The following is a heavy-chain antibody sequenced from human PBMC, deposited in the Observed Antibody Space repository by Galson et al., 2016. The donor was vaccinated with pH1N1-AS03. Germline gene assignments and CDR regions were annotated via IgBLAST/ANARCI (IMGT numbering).Heavy chain of an antibody. V-gene: IGHV3-74*01. Sequence: SLRLSCAASGFTFSSYWMHWVRQAPGQGLVWVSRINRDRRSTSYADSVKGRFTISRDNSKNTLYLQVNSVRAEDTAVYYCARDALLSLPGGIDYWGQGTLVAVSS. CDR1: GFTFSSYW. D-gene: IGHD2/OR15-2a*01. CDR2: INRDRRST. CDR3: ARDALLSLPGGIDY. J-gene: IGHJ4*02.